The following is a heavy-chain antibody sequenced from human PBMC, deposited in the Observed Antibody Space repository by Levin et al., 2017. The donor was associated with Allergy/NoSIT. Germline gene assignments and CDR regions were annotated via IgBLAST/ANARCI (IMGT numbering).Heavy chain of an antibody. CDR1: GFTFSSYW. D-gene: IGHD5-18*01. V-gene: IGHV3-7*01. CDR2: IKQDGSEK. CDR3: ARDRIQLWLENYFDY. Sequence: PGGSLRLSCAASGFTFSSYWMSWVRQAPGKGLEWVANIKQDGSEKYYVDSVKGRFTISRDNAKNSLYLQMNSLRAEDTAVYYCARDRIQLWLENYFDYWGQGTLVTVSS. J-gene: IGHJ4*02.